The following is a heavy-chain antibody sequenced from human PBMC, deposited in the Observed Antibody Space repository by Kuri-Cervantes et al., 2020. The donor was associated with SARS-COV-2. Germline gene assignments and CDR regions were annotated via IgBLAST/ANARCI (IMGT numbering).Heavy chain of an antibody. J-gene: IGHJ5*02. D-gene: IGHD5-12*01. V-gene: IGHV4-61*01. CDR2: IYYSGST. CDR3: ARHDSGYDNTP. CDR1: GGSVSSGSYY. Sequence: ESLKISCTVSGGSVSSGSYYWSWIRQPPGKGLEWIGYIYYSGSTNYNPSLKSRVTISVDTSKNQFSLKLSSLPAADTAVYYCARHDSGYDNTPWGQGTLVTVSS.